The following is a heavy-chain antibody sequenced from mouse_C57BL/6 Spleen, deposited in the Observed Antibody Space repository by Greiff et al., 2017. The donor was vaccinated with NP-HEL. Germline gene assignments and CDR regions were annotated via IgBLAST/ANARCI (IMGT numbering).Heavy chain of an antibody. V-gene: IGHV3-6*01. D-gene: IGHD2-1*01. J-gene: IGHJ2*01. CDR2: ISYDGSN. CDR3: AREGRNGNYGPLDY. CDR1: GYSITSGYY. Sequence: DVQLQESGPGLVKPSQSLSLTCSVTGYSITSGYYWNWIRQFPGNKLEWMGYISYDGSNNYNPSLQNRISITRDTSKNQFFLKLNSVTTEDTATYYWAREGRNGNYGPLDYWGQGTTLTVSS.